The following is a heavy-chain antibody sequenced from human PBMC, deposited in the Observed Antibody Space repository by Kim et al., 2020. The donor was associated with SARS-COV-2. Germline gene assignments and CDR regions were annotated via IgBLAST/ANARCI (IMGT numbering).Heavy chain of an antibody. D-gene: IGHD6-19*01. Sequence: SETLSLTCTVSGGSISSSSYYWGWIRQPPGKGLEWIGSIYYSGSTYYNPSLKSRVTISVDTSKNQFSLKLSSVTAADTAVYYCARLPTYSSMGVGWGQGTLVTVSS. V-gene: IGHV4-39*01. CDR2: IYYSGST. CDR3: ARLPTYSSMGVG. CDR1: GGSISSSSYY. J-gene: IGHJ4*02.